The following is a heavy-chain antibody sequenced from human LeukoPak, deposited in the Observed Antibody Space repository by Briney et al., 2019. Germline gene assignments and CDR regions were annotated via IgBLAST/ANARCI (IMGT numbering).Heavy chain of an antibody. J-gene: IGHJ4*02. CDR3: AKDIQLSGSGTGYFDY. D-gene: IGHD3-10*01. V-gene: IGHV3-9*01. Sequence: GGSLRLSCAASGFTFDDYAMHWFRQAPGKGLEWVSGISWNSGSIGYADSVKGRFTISRANAKNSLYLQMNSLRAEDTALYYCAKDIQLSGSGTGYFDYWGQGTLVTVSS. CDR2: ISWNSGSI. CDR1: GFTFDDYA.